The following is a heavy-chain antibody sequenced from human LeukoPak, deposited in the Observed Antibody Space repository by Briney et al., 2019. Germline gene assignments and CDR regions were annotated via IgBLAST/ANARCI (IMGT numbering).Heavy chain of an antibody. D-gene: IGHD3-16*01. CDR2: IYYSGST. V-gene: IGHV4-39*07. J-gene: IGHJ4*02. Sequence: SETLSLTCTVSGGSISSSSYYWGWIRQPPGKGLEWIGSIYYSGSTYYNPSLKSRVTISVGTSKNQFSLKLSSVTAADTAVYYCARVTSYDYVPTHIDYWGQGTLVTVSS. CDR3: ARVTSYDYVPTHIDY. CDR1: GGSISSSSYY.